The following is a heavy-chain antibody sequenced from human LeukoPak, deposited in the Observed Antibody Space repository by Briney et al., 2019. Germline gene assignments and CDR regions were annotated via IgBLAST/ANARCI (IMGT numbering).Heavy chain of an antibody. Sequence: GESLQISSKGSGYSFTSYWIGWVRQMPGKGLVWLGIIYPGDSDTRYSPSFQGQVTISADKSTSTACLQWISLQAAETATVYCARQGCSSPSRPFDYWGQRTLVTVSS. CDR1: GYSFTSYW. CDR2: IYPGDSDT. V-gene: IGHV5-51*01. D-gene: IGHD2-2*01. J-gene: IGHJ4*02. CDR3: ARQGCSSPSRPFDY.